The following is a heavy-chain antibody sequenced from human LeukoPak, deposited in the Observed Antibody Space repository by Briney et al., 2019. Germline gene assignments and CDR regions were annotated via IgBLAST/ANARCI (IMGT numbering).Heavy chain of an antibody. CDR3: ARDFGTTGWHTFDY. J-gene: IGHJ4*02. V-gene: IGHV6-1*01. Sequence: SQTLSHTRVVSGDSVPSKNGAWNWIRQSPSRGLEWLGRTYYRSKWYNDYAESMEGRMTISQDTSKNQYSLHLNSVTPDDTAVYYCARDFGTTGWHTFDYWGQGTLVTVSS. D-gene: IGHD6-19*01. CDR2: TYYRSKWYN. CDR1: GDSVPSKNGA.